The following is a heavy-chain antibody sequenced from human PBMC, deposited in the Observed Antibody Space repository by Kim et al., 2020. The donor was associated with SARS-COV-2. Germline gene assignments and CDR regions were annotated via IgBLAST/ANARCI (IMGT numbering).Heavy chain of an antibody. D-gene: IGHD3-16*01. V-gene: IGHV4-59*01. CDR1: GGSISNYY. J-gene: IGHJ4*02. CDR3: ARELWGSLDY. CDR2: IHHSGST. Sequence: SETLSLTCSASGGSISNYYWSWIRQPPGKGLEWIGYIHHSGSTNFNPSLESRVTISIDTSKNQFSLKLSSVTAADTAVYYCARELWGSLDYWGQGIPVTVSS.